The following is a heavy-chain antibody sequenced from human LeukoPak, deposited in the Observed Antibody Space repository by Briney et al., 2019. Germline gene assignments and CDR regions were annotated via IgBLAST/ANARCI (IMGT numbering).Heavy chain of an antibody. J-gene: IGHJ3*02. CDR3: AREDLGVVPAAITRLYAFDI. V-gene: IGHV1-18*01. CDR1: GYTFTSYG. CDR2: ISAYNGNT. Sequence: ASVKVSCKASGYTFTSYGISWVRHAPGQGLELMGWISAYNGNTNYAQKLQGRVTMTTDTSTSTAYMELRSLRSDDTAVYYCAREDLGVVPAAITRLYAFDIWGQGTMVTVSS. D-gene: IGHD2-2*01.